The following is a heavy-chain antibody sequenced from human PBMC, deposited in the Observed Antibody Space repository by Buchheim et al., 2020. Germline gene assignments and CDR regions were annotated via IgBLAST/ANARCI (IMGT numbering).Heavy chain of an antibody. V-gene: IGHV3-30*18. CDR3: AKPTLYSYVVWEGFDY. D-gene: IGHD5-18*01. CDR2: ISYDGSNK. Sequence: VQLVESGGGVVQPGRSLRLSCAASGFTFSSYGMHWVRQAPGKGLEWVAVISYDGSNKYYADSVKGRFTISRDNSKNTLYLQMNSLRAEDTAVYYCAKPTLYSYVVWEGFDYWGQGTL. J-gene: IGHJ4*02. CDR1: GFTFSSYG.